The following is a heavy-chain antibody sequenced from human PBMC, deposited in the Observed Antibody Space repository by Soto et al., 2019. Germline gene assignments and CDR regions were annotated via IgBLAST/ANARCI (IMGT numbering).Heavy chain of an antibody. J-gene: IGHJ4*02. CDR2: ISGSGGST. D-gene: IGHD1-26*01. Sequence: EVQLLESGGGLVQPGGALRLSCAASGITFSSYAMSWVRQAPGKGLEWGSAISGSGGSTYYADSVKGRFTISRDNSKNTLYLEMNSLRAEDTAVYYCAKDLVSGSPRYFDYWGQGTLVTVSS. CDR3: AKDLVSGSPRYFDY. CDR1: GITFSSYA. V-gene: IGHV3-23*01.